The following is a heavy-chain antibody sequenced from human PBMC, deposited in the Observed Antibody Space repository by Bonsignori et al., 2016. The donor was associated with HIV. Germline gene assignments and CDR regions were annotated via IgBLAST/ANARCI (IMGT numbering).Heavy chain of an antibody. CDR3: AKELGVGPTNSVY. J-gene: IGHJ4*02. CDR2: IRDDGGYK. D-gene: IGHD1-26*01. V-gene: IGHV3-30*02. Sequence: WIRQPPGKGLEWVAFIRDDGGYKHYADSVKGRFTISRDNSKNTLYLQLNSLRVEDTAVYYCAKELGVGPTNSVYWGQGTQVTSPQ.